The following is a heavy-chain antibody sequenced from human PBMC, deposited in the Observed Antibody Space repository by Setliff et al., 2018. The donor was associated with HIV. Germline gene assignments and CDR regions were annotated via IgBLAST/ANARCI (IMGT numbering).Heavy chain of an antibody. CDR2: IYYIGNT. CDR3: ARLRSELGVFDY. Sequence: PSETLSLTCTVSGVSTSSTSYYWGWIRQPPGKGLEWIGYIYYIGNTYYNPSLKSRVTISVDTSKNHFSLRLSSVTAADTAVYYCARLRSELGVFDYWVQGTLVTVSS. V-gene: IGHV4-39*02. J-gene: IGHJ4*02. D-gene: IGHD1-26*01. CDR1: GVSTSSTSYY.